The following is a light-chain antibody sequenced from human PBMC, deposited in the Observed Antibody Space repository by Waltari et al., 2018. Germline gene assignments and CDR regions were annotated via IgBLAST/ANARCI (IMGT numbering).Light chain of an antibody. CDR1: GIGDKR. J-gene: IGLJ2*01. CDR3: QVWDSDGDYVV. CDR2: DDT. V-gene: IGLV3-21*02. Sequence: SYVLTQPPSVSVAPGQTARITCGGGGIGDKRVHWYQHKTGQAPLLVVYDDTDRPPGIPGRISGSNSGYTATLSITRVEAGDEADYYCQVWDSDGDYVVFGGGTKLIVL.